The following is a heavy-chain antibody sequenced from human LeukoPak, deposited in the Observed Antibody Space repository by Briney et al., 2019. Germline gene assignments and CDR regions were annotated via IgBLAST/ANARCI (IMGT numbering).Heavy chain of an antibody. Sequence: PSETLSLTCIVSGASNSRHYWSWIRQPPGKGLEWIGYISASGRTNYRPALKSRVTISGDTPKNQFSLRLTSVTAADTAVYYCARHRENSYESSHMGFDPWGPGTLVTVSS. D-gene: IGHD3-22*01. CDR3: ARHRENSYESSHMGFDP. CDR2: ISASGRT. CDR1: GASNSRHY. V-gene: IGHV4-4*09. J-gene: IGHJ5*02.